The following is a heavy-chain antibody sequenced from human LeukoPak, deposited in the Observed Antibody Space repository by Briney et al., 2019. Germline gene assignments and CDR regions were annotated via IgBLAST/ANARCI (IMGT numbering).Heavy chain of an antibody. V-gene: IGHV4-59*01. CDR3: ARVGRDFWSGYYTVSYYYGMDV. Sequence: SETLSLTCTVSGGSISSYYWSWIRQPPGKGLEWIGDIYYSGSTNYNPSLKSRVTISVDTSKNQFSLKLSSVTAADTAVYYCARVGRDFWSGYYTVSYYYGMDVWGQGTTVTVSS. J-gene: IGHJ6*02. D-gene: IGHD3-3*01. CDR2: IYYSGST. CDR1: GGSISSYY.